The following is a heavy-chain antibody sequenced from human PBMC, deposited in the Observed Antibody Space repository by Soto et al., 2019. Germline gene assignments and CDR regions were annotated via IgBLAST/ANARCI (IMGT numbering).Heavy chain of an antibody. Sequence: ASVKVSCKTPGYTFTRYNIHWVRQAPGQRLEWMGWISAYNGNTNYAQKLQGRVTMTTDTSTSTAYMELRSLRSDDTAVYYCARDGDATGAFDIWGKGTMVTVPS. CDR1: GYTFTRYN. CDR2: ISAYNGNT. CDR3: ARDGDATGAFDI. J-gene: IGHJ3*02. V-gene: IGHV1-18*01.